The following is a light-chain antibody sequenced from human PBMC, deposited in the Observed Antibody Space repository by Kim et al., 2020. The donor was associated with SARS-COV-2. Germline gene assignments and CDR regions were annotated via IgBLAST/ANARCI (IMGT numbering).Light chain of an antibody. CDR1: NIGSKS. CDR3: QVWDSSSDLWV. CDR2: YDS. J-gene: IGLJ3*02. V-gene: IGLV3-21*04. Sequence: APGKTARITCGGNNIGSKSVHWYQQKPGQAPVLVIYYDSDRPSGIPERFSGSNSGNTATLTISRVEAGDEADYYCQVWDSSSDLWVFGGGTQLTVL.